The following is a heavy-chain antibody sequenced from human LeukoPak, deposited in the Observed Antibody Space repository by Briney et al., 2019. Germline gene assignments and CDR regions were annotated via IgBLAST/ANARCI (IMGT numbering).Heavy chain of an antibody. J-gene: IGHJ4*02. V-gene: IGHV1-2*02. CDR1: GYTFTGYY. Sequence: GASVKVSCKASGYTFTGYYMHWVRQAPGQGLEWMGWINPNSGGTNYAQKFQGRVTMTRDTSTSTAYMELSRLRSDDTAVYYCARGGCSGGSCLLNDYWGQGTLVTVSS. CDR2: INPNSGGT. CDR3: ARGGCSGGSCLLNDY. D-gene: IGHD2-15*01.